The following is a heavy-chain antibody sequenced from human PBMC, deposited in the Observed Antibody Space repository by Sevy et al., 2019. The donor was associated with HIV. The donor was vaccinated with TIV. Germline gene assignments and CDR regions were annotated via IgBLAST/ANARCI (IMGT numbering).Heavy chain of an antibody. D-gene: IGHD3-3*01. CDR3: AKGPRTSCWSGYLDS. Sequence: GGSLRLSCAASGFTFSNFAMSWVRQAPGKGLEWVSAISGSGGSTYCADSVKGRFTVSRDNSKNTVYLQMNSLRGEDTAVYYCAKGPRTSCWSGYLDSWGQGTLVTVSS. V-gene: IGHV3-23*01. CDR1: GFTFSNFA. J-gene: IGHJ4*02. CDR2: ISGSGGST.